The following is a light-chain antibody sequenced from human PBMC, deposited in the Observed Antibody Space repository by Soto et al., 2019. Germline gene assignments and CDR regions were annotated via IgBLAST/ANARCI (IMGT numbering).Light chain of an antibody. Sequence: DIHMTQSPSTLSASVGDRVTITCRASQSISIWLAWYQQKPGKAPNLLIYKTSSLESGVPSRSSGSGSGTEFTLTISSLQPDDFATYYCQHYNDYSWTFGQGTKVEIK. J-gene: IGKJ1*01. V-gene: IGKV1-5*03. CDR3: QHYNDYSWT. CDR2: KTS. CDR1: QSISIW.